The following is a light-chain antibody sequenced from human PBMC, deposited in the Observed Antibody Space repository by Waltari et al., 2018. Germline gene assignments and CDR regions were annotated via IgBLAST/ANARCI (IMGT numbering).Light chain of an antibody. Sequence: QSVLTQPPSASGAPGQRVTITCSIGSSNIGSNTVTWYQQFPGTAPKLLMFNDDQRASGVPGRFSGSRSVTSASLAISGLQSEDEATYYCAAWDDTLKGLFGGGTTLNVL. J-gene: IGLJ3*02. V-gene: IGLV1-44*01. CDR3: AAWDDTLKGL. CDR1: SSNIGSNT. CDR2: NDD.